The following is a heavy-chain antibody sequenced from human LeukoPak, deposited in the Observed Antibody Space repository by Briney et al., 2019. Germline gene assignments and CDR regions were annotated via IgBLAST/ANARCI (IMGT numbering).Heavy chain of an antibody. CDR1: GFTFSGSA. J-gene: IGHJ3*02. D-gene: IGHD1-1*01. CDR2: IRSKANSYAT. V-gene: IGHV3-73*01. CDR3: TRGYDSDAFDI. Sequence: PGGSLRLSCAASGFTFSGSAMHWVRQASGKGLEWVGRIRSKANSYATAYAASVKGRFTISRDDSKNTAYLQMNSLKTEDTAVYYCTRGYDSDAFDIWGQGTMVTVSS.